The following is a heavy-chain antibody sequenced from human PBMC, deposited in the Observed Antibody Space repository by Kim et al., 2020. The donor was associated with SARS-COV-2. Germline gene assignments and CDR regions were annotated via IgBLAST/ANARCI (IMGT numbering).Heavy chain of an antibody. CDR1: GFTFSSYS. J-gene: IGHJ5*02. D-gene: IGHD3-10*01. CDR3: ARMVRETTKFDP. Sequence: GGSLRLSCAASGFTFSSYSMNWVRQAPGKGLEWVSSISSSSSYIYYADSVKGRFTISRDNAKNSLYLQMNSLRAEDTAVYYCARMVRETTKFDPWGQGTLVTVSS. CDR2: ISSSSSYI. V-gene: IGHV3-21*01.